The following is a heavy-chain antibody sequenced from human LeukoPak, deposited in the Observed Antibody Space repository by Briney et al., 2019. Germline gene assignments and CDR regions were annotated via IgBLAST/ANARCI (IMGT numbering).Heavy chain of an antibody. J-gene: IGHJ2*01. CDR3: ARQVGYYYDSSGYYSWYFDL. D-gene: IGHD3-22*01. Sequence: SETLSLTCTVSGGSISSYYWSWIRQPPGKGLEWIGYIYYSGSTNYNPSLKSRVTISVDTSKNQFSLKLSSVTAADTAVYYCARQVGYYYDSSGYYSWYFDLWGRGTLVTVSS. CDR1: GGSISSYY. CDR2: IYYSGST. V-gene: IGHV4-59*08.